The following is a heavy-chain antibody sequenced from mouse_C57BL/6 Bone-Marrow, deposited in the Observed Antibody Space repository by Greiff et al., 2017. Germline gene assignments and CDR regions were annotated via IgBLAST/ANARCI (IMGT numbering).Heavy chain of an antibody. Sequence: EVKLVESGGGLVKPGGSLKLSCAASGFTFSDYGMHWVRQAPEKGLEWVAYISSGSSTIYYADTVKGRFTISRDNAKNILFLQMTSLRSEYTAMYYCARDGTWYFDVWGTGTTVTVSS. CDR2: ISSGSSTI. J-gene: IGHJ1*03. CDR1: GFTFSDYG. D-gene: IGHD2-1*01. CDR3: ARDGTWYFDV. V-gene: IGHV5-17*01.